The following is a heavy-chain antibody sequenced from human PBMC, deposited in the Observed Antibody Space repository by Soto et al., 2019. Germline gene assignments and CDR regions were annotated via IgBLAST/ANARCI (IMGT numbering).Heavy chain of an antibody. V-gene: IGHV1-2*04. Sequence: GASVNVSCKASGYTFTGYYMHWVRQAPGQGLEWMGWINPNSGGTNYAQKFQGWVTMTRDTSISTAYMELSRLRSDDTAVYYCARGLEYYYYGMDVWGQGTTVTVSS. J-gene: IGHJ6*02. CDR1: GYTFTGYY. D-gene: IGHD1-1*01. CDR2: INPNSGGT. CDR3: ARGLEYYYYGMDV.